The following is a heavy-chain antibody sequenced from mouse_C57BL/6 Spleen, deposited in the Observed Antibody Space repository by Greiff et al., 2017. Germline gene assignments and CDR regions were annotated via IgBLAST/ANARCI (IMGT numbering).Heavy chain of an antibody. V-gene: IGHV2-2*01. J-gene: IGHJ1*03. D-gene: IGHD1-1*01. CDR3: ARKGGYYGEWYFDV. Sequence: QVQLQQSGPGLVQPSQSLSITCTVSGFSFTRYGVHWVRQSPGKGLEWMGVIWSGGSPDYYAAFISRLSIRKDNSKSQFFFKMNSMQADDTSIYYCARKGGYYGEWYFDVWGTGTTVTVSS. CDR2: IWSGGSP. CDR1: GFSFTRYG.